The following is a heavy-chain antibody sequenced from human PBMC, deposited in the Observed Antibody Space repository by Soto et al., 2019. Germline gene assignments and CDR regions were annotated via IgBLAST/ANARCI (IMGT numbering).Heavy chain of an antibody. CDR1: GGSFIGYY. J-gene: IGHJ4*02. D-gene: IGHD5-18*01. Sequence: QSVTCAVAGGSFIGYYWSWIRKPTGKGLEWIGEINHSGSTNYNPSLKSRVTISVDTSKNQFSLKLTSVTAADTAVYYCARGGGVTATFDYWGRGTLVTVSS. CDR2: INHSGST. CDR3: ARGGGVTATFDY. V-gene: IGHV4-34*01.